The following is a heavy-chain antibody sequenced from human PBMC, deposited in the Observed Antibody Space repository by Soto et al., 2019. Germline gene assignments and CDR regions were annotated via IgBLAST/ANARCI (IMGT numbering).Heavy chain of an antibody. CDR1: GGSFSDYY. Sequence: TLSLTCAVYGGSFSDYYWSWIRQPPGKGLEWTGEINPSGSTNYNPSLKSRVTISLDTSKNQFSLKLSSVTAADTAVYYCARGVVNDYVWGSYRYTFDYWGQGTLVTVSS. D-gene: IGHD3-16*02. CDR3: ARGVVNDYVWGSYRYTFDY. CDR2: INPSGST. J-gene: IGHJ4*02. V-gene: IGHV4-34*01.